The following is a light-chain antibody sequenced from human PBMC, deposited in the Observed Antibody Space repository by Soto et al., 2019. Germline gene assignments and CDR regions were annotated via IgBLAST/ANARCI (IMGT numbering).Light chain of an antibody. Sequence: QSVLTQPPSVSGAPGQRVTISCTGSQSSRRKNFVSWYQQLPGTAPKLPIYDNNKRPLEIPDRFSGSKSGTSGTLDITGLQTGDEADYYCGSWDTSLSAGVFGTGTKVTVL. CDR3: GSWDTSLSAGV. V-gene: IGLV1-51*01. CDR1: QSSRRKNF. J-gene: IGLJ1*01. CDR2: DNN.